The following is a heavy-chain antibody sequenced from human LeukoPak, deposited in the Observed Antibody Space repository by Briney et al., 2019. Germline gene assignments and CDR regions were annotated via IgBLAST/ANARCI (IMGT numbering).Heavy chain of an antibody. Sequence: PGGSLRLSCAASGFTFSSYSMSWVRQAPGKGLEWVAVIWYDGSNKYYADSVKGRFTISRDNSKNTLYLQMNSLRAEDTAVYYCARAHPLPRTVTAKYYYYYGMDVWGQGTTVTVSS. V-gene: IGHV3-33*08. CDR2: IWYDGSNK. J-gene: IGHJ6*02. CDR3: ARAHPLPRTVTAKYYYYYGMDV. D-gene: IGHD2-21*02. CDR1: GFTFSSYS.